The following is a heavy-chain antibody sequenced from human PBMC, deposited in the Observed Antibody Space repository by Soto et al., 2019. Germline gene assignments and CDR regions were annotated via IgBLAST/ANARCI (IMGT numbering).Heavy chain of an antibody. CDR2: ISSNGGST. D-gene: IGHD2-15*01. CDR3: VKGEVVVAANPGY. J-gene: IGHJ4*02. V-gene: IGHV3-64D*08. CDR1: GFTFSSYA. Sequence: GGSLRLSCSASGFTFSSYAMHWVRQAPGKGLEYVSAISSNGGSTYYADSVKGRFTISRDNSKNTLYLQMSSLRAEDTAVYYCVKGEVVVAANPGYWGQGTLVTVSS.